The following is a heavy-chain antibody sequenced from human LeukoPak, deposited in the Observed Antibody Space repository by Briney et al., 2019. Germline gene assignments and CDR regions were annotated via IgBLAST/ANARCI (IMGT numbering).Heavy chain of an antibody. Sequence: SETLSLTCTVSGGSISSSSYYWGWIRQPPGKGLEWIGSIYYSGSTYYNPSLKSRVTISVDTSKNQFSLKLSSVTAADTAVYYCARGWTTMDYWGQGTLVTVSS. D-gene: IGHD3/OR15-3a*01. CDR3: ARGWTTMDY. V-gene: IGHV4-39*07. J-gene: IGHJ4*02. CDR2: IYYSGST. CDR1: GGSISSSSYY.